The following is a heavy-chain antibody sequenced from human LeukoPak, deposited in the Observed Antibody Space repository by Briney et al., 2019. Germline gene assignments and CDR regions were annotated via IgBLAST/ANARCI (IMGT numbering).Heavy chain of an antibody. CDR2: IIPIFGTA. V-gene: IGHV1-69*05. CDR1: GCTFSSYA. D-gene: IGHD3-22*01. Sequence: ASVTVSCKASGCTFSSYAISWVRQAPGQGLEWMGGIIPIFGTANYAQKFQGRVTITTDESTSTAYMELSSLRSEDTAVYYCAARGYYDSSGYYLDFGYWGQGTLVTVST. J-gene: IGHJ4*02. CDR3: AARGYYDSSGYYLDFGY.